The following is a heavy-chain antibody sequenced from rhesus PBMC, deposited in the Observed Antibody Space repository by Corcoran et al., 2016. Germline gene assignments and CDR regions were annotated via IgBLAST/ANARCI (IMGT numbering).Heavy chain of an antibody. CDR1: GGSISDDYY. J-gene: IGHJ4*01. V-gene: IGHV4-106*01. D-gene: IGHD1-44*02. CDR3: ARGGYSQRN. Sequence: QVQLQESGPGLVKPSETLSLTCAVSGGSISDDYYWSWIRQPPGKGLEWIGYIYGSGGGTNYNPSLKNRVTISIDTSKNQFSLKLSSVTAADTAVYYCARGGYSQRNSGQGVLVTVSS. CDR2: IYGSGGGT.